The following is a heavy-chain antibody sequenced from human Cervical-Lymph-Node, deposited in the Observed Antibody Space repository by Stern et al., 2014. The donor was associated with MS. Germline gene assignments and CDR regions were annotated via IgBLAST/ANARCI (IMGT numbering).Heavy chain of an antibody. CDR3: TRERTGNYGYN. V-gene: IGHV3-49*03. Sequence: EVQLVESGGGLVQPGRSLRLSCTASGFTFGDYAMSWLRQAPGKGLEWVGFIRTKAYGGTTEYAASVKGRFTISRDDSKSIAYLQMNSLKTEDTAMYYCTRERTGNYGYNWGQGALVTVSS. CDR2: IRTKAYGGTT. CDR1: GFTFGDYA. D-gene: IGHD3-10*01. J-gene: IGHJ4*02.